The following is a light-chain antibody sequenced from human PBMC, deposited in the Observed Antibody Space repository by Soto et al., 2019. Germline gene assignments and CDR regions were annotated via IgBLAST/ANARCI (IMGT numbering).Light chain of an antibody. CDR2: DTN. CDR3: GTWDSSLSTGRV. J-gene: IGLJ2*01. CDR1: SSNIGNNY. V-gene: IGLV1-51*01. Sequence: QSVLTQPPSVSVAPGQKVTISCSGSSSNIGNNYVSWYQQLPGTAPKLLIYDTNKRPSGIPDRFSGSKSGTSATLGITGLQTGDEADYYCGTWDSSLSTGRVFGGGTKLTVL.